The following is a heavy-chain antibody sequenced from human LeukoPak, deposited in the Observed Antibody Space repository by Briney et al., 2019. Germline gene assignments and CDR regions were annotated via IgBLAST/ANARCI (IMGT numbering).Heavy chain of an antibody. CDR1: GYTFTGYY. CDR3: ATLKAAAGTGWFDP. J-gene: IGHJ5*02. CDR2: INPNSGGT. D-gene: IGHD6-13*01. Sequence: GASVKVSCKASGYTFTGYYMHWVRQAPGQGLEWMGWINPNSGGTNYAQKFQGRVTMTRDTSISTAYMELSRLRSDDTAVYYCATLKAAAGTGWFDPWGQGTLVTVSS. V-gene: IGHV1-2*02.